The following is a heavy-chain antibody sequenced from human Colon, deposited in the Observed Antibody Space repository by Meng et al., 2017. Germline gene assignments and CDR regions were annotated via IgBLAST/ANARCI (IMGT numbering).Heavy chain of an antibody. J-gene: IGHJ4*02. CDR2: FFHTGRT. D-gene: IGHD3/OR15-3a*01. V-gene: IGHV4-4*02. CDR3: ARHISILGQRGFDY. CDR1: GGSISSNW. Sequence: QLQLQESGPGLVTPSGTLALTCAVSGGSISSNWWSWVRQPPGKGLEWIGEFFHTGRTNYDPSLKSRVTISVDKSNNQFSLKLTSVTAADTAVYYCARHISILGQRGFDYWGQGTLVTVSS.